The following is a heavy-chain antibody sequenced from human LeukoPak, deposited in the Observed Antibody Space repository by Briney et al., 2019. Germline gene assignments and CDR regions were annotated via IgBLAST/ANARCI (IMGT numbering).Heavy chain of an antibody. CDR2: INHSGST. J-gene: IGHJ4*02. Sequence: SETLSLTCGVYGGSFSGYYWSWIRRPPGKGLEWIGEINHSGSTNYNPSLKSRVTISVDTSKNQFSLKLSSVTAADTAVYYCAKESCSGGSCYIFDYWSQGTLVTVSS. V-gene: IGHV4-34*01. D-gene: IGHD2-15*01. CDR3: AKESCSGGSCYIFDY. CDR1: GGSFSGYY.